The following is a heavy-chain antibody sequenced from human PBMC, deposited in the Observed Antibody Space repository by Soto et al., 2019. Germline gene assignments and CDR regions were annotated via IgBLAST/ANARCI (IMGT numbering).Heavy chain of an antibody. CDR3: ARSDRYDILTGYLKDASDI. Sequence: GGSLRLSCAASGFTFSSYAMHWVRQAPGKGLEWVAVISYDGSNKYYADSVKGRFTISRDNSKDTLYLQMNSLRAEDTAVYYCARSDRYDILTGYLKDASDIWGQGTMVTVS. CDR1: GFTFSSYA. J-gene: IGHJ3*02. D-gene: IGHD3-9*01. V-gene: IGHV3-30-3*01. CDR2: ISYDGSNK.